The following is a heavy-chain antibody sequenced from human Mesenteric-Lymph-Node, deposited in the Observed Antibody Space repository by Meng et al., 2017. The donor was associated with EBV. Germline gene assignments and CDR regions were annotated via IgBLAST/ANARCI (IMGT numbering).Heavy chain of an antibody. D-gene: IGHD3-16*01. CDR2: INHSGST. V-gene: IGHV4-34*01. Sequence: QVQLKQWGAGLLKPSETLSLTCAVYGGSFSGYYWSWIRQPPGKGLEWIGEINHSGSTNYNPSLKSRVTISVDTSKNQFSLKLSSVTAADTAVYYCASSKEAYDYVWGSYFYWGQGTLVTVSS. CDR3: ASSKEAYDYVWGSYFY. CDR1: GGSFSGYY. J-gene: IGHJ4*02.